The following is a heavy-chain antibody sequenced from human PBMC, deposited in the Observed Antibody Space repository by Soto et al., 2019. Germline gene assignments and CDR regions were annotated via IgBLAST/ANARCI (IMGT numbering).Heavy chain of an antibody. CDR3: AKRAFYGSVIPIYHCMDV. D-gene: IGHD3-10*01. CDR1: GFTFSNYA. Sequence: EVHLLESGGGLVQPGGSLRLSCAASGFTFSNYAMTWVRQAPGKGLEWVSVISGTGGGTNNADSAKGRFTTSRDNSKNTLYLQMNSLRAEDTAVYYCAKRAFYGSVIPIYHCMDVWGQGTAVTVSS. J-gene: IGHJ6*02. V-gene: IGHV3-23*01. CDR2: ISGTGGGT.